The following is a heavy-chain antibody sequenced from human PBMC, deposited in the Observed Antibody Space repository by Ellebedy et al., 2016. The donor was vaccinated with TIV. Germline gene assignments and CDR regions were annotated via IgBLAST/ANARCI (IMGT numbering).Heavy chain of an antibody. CDR2: IYYSGSN. Sequence: SETLSLSXTASGVSVSSGSYYWIWIPPPPGMGLVWIGYIYYSGSNNYNSSLKSRVTISVDTSKNQFSLKLSSVTAADTAVYYCARGLGVFDPWGQGTLVTVSS. V-gene: IGHV4-61*01. CDR3: ARGLGVFDP. D-gene: IGHD2-8*01. J-gene: IGHJ5*02. CDR1: GVSVSSGSYY.